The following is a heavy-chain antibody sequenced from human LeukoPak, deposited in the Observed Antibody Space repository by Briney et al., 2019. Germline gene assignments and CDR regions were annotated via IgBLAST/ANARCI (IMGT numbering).Heavy chain of an antibody. V-gene: IGHV1-8*01. J-gene: IGHJ3*02. CDR2: MNPNSGNT. D-gene: IGHD5-12*01. Sequence: GASVKVSCKASGYTFTSYDINWVRQATGQGLEWMGWMNPNSGNTGYAQKFQGRVTMTRNTSISTAHMELSSLRSEDTAVYYCAREILDSGYDYDAFDIWGQGTMVTVSS. CDR3: AREILDSGYDYDAFDI. CDR1: GYTFTSYD.